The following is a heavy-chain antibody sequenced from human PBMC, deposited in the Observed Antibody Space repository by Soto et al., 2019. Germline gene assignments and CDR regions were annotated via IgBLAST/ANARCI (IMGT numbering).Heavy chain of an antibody. CDR2: IYYSGIT. V-gene: IGHV4-59*08. J-gene: IGHJ5*02. Sequence: ETLSLTCTVSGGSISSYYWTWIRQPPGKGLEWIGYIYYSGITNYNPSLKSRVTISVDTSKNQFSLKLTSVTAADAALYYCARDFFDSSDYTTNWFDPWGQGTLVTVSS. CDR3: ARDFFDSSDYTTNWFDP. CDR1: GGSISSYY. D-gene: IGHD3-22*01.